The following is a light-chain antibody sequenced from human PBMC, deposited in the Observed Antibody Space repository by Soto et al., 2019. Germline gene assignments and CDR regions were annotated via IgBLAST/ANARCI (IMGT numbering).Light chain of an antibody. Sequence: EIVLTQSPGTLSLSPGERATLSCRASQSVSSSYLAWYQQKPGQAPRLLIYGASSRATGIPDRFSGSGSGTDFSVTISRLEPEEFAVYHCQQYGCALWTFGQGTKVESK. CDR2: GAS. V-gene: IGKV3-20*01. J-gene: IGKJ1*01. CDR3: QQYGCALWT. CDR1: QSVSSSY.